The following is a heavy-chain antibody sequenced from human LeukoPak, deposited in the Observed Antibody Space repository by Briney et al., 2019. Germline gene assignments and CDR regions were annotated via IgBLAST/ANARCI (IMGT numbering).Heavy chain of an antibody. CDR3: AREESSGGVFDI. CDR2: IIPILGIA. CDR1: GGTFSSYA. Sequence: SVKVSCKASGGTFSSYAISWVRQAPGQGLEWMGRIIPILGIANYAQKFQGRVTITADKSTSTAYMELRTLRSEDTAVYYCAREESSGGVFDIWGQATMLTVSS. V-gene: IGHV1-69*04. J-gene: IGHJ3*02. D-gene: IGHD6-19*01.